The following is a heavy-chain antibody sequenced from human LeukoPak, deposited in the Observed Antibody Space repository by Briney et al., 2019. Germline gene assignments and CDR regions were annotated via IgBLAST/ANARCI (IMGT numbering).Heavy chain of an antibody. D-gene: IGHD3-22*01. Sequence: SGGSLRLSCAASGFTFSSYAMSWVRQAPGKGLEWVSAISGSGGSTYYADSVKGRFTISRDNSKNTLYLQMNSLRAEDTAVYHCAKGGTMIVVVSLFDYWGQGTLVTVSS. CDR3: AKGGTMIVVVSLFDY. V-gene: IGHV3-23*01. J-gene: IGHJ4*02. CDR2: ISGSGGST. CDR1: GFTFSSYA.